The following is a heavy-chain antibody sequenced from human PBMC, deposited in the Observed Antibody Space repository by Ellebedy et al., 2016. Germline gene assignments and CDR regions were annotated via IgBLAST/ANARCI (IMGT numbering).Heavy chain of an antibody. CDR3: ARGPLTTSLYYYYYMDV. Sequence: SVKVSXXASGGTFSSYAISWVRQAPGQGLEWMGGIIPIFGTANYAQKFQGRVTITADESTSTAYMELSSLRSEDTAVYYCARGPLTTSLYYYYYMDVWGKGTTVTVSS. CDR2: IIPIFGTA. V-gene: IGHV1-69*13. CDR1: GGTFSSYA. D-gene: IGHD2/OR15-2a*01. J-gene: IGHJ6*03.